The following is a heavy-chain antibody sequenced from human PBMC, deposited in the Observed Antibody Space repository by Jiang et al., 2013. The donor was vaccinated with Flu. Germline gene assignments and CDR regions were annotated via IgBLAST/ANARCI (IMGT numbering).Heavy chain of an antibody. D-gene: IGHD3-3*01. Sequence: GPGLVKPSETLSLTCTVSGGSISSSSYYWGWIRQPPGKGLEWIGSIYYSGSTYYNPSLKSRVTISVDTSKNQFSLKLSSVTATDTAVYYCARYFLEWLSSNWFDPWGQGTLVTVSS. CDR2: IYYSGST. CDR1: GGSISSSSYY. V-gene: IGHV4-39*01. CDR3: ARYFLEWLSSNWFDP. J-gene: IGHJ5*02.